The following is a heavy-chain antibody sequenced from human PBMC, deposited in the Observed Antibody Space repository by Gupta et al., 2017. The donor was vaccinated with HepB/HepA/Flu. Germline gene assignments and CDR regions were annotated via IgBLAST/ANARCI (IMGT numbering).Heavy chain of an antibody. D-gene: IGHD5-12*01. J-gene: IGHJ4*02. CDR3: RTGLGCGYPTYFDD. Sequence: QVQLQQWGAGLLKPSETLSLTCAVYGGSFSGYYWSWIRQPPGKGLEWIGEINHSGRTNYNPARKSRVTISVDTAKNQLSRKLRSVTAEATAVYYSRTGLGCGYPTYFDDGVQGTMVTIYS. CDR2: INHSGRT. V-gene: IGHV4-34*01. CDR1: GGSFSGYY.